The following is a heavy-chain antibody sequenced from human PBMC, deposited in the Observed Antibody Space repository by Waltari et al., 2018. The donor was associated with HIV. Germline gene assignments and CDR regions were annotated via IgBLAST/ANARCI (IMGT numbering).Heavy chain of an antibody. CDR1: GGSISSGSYF. J-gene: IGHJ5*02. CDR2: VYSNGNA. CDR3: ASGECGVDCPKHNCFDP. D-gene: IGHD2-21*02. V-gene: IGHV4-61*02. Sequence: QVQLQESGPGLVKPSQTLSLTCTVSGGSISSGSYFWTWIRQPAGKGLEWIGRVYSNGNANYNPSLSGRVAISIDTSKNQFSLDLSSVTAADTAVYYCASGECGVDCPKHNCFDPWGQGSLVTVSS.